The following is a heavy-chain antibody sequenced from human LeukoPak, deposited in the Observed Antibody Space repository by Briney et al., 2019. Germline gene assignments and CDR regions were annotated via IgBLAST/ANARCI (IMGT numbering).Heavy chain of an antibody. CDR1: EFDFSSHA. V-gene: IGHV3-23*01. Sequence: GGSLRLSCAASEFDFSSHAMTWVRQAPGKGLEWVSAISISGSKTYYADSVKGRFTISRHNSKNTLYLQMNSLRAEDTAVYYCANEIRPNDYWGQGTQVTVSS. D-gene: IGHD4-17*01. J-gene: IGHJ4*02. CDR3: ANEIRPNDY. CDR2: ISISGSKT.